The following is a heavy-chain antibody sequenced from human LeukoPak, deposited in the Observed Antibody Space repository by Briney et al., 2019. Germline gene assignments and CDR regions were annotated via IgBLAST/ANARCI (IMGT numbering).Heavy chain of an antibody. CDR2: INRDGSGK. D-gene: IGHD1-26*01. CDR1: GLTYINYW. CDR3: ARVEYSGNGSLY. V-gene: IGHV3-7*03. J-gene: IGHJ4*02. Sequence: PGGSLRLSCAGSGLTYINYWMTWVRQVPGKGPEWVANINRDGSGKYYLPSVRGRFTISKDDAKDSLYLQMDSLRPEDTAIYYCARVEYSGNGSLYWGQGTLVTVSS.